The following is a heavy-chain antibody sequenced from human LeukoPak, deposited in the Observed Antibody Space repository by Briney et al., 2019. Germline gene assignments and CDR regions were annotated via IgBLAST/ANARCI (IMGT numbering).Heavy chain of an antibody. J-gene: IGHJ6*03. D-gene: IGHD6-6*01. Sequence: GASVRVSCTASGYTFTGYYMHWVRQAPGQGLEWMGWINPNSSGTNYAQTFQGRVTMTRDTSISTAYMELSRLRSDDTAVYYCARDGGDSGIAARTYYYYYMDVWGKGTTVTVSS. CDR1: GYTFTGYY. CDR3: ARDGGDSGIAARTYYYYYMDV. CDR2: INPNSSGT. V-gene: IGHV1-2*02.